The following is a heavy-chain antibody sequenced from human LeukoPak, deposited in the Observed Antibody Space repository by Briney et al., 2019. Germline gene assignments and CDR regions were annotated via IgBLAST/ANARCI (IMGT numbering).Heavy chain of an antibody. CDR2: INPSGGST. D-gene: IGHD3-22*01. Sequence: ASVKVSCKASGYTFTSYYMHWVRQAPGQGLEWMGIINPSGGSTSYAQKFQGRVTMTRDTSTSTVYVELSSLRSEDTAVYYCAKLRDSSGYYYHDAFDIWGQGTMVTVSS. CDR1: GYTFTSYY. CDR3: AKLRDSSGYYYHDAFDI. J-gene: IGHJ3*02. V-gene: IGHV1-46*01.